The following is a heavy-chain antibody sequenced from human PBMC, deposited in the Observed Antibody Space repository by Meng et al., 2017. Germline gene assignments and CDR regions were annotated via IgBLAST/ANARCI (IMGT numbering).Heavy chain of an antibody. CDR2: INHSGST. CDR3: ACPAKLGYCSGGSCYSFEN. V-gene: IGHV4-34*01. CDR1: GGSFSGYY. D-gene: IGHD2-15*01. Sequence: QVQLQQWGAGLLNPSETLSLTCAVYGGSFSGYYWSWIRQPPGKGLEWIGEINHSGSTNYNPSLKSRVTISVDTSKNQFSLKLSSVTAADTAVYYCACPAKLGYCSGGSCYSFENWGQGTLVTVSS. J-gene: IGHJ4*02.